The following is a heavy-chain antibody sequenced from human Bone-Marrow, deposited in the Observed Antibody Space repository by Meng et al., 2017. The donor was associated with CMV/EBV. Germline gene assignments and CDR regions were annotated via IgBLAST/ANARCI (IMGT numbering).Heavy chain of an antibody. Sequence: KVSCKGSGYSFTSYWIGWVRQMPGKGLEWMGIIYPGDSDTRYSPSFQGQVTISADKSISTAYLQWSSLKASDTAMYYCAREYCSSTSCYFGGYWGQGTLVAVSS. CDR3: AREYCSSTSCYFGGY. CDR2: IYPGDSDT. CDR1: GYSFTSYW. D-gene: IGHD2-2*01. J-gene: IGHJ4*02. V-gene: IGHV5-51*01.